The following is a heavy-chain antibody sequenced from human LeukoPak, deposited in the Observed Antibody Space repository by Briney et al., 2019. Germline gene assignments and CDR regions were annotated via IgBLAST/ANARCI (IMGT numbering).Heavy chain of an antibody. CDR2: VYPDDSDT. CDR1: GFIFTRYW. CDR3: ARPSGTYFPFDY. V-gene: IGHV5-51*01. Sequence: GESLQISCQTPGFIFTRYWIAWVRQAPAKGLEWMGIVYPDDSDTRYSPAFQGQVTISADKSITTAYLHWSSLKASDTAVYYCARPSGTYFPFDYWGQGTLVTVSS. J-gene: IGHJ4*02. D-gene: IGHD1-26*01.